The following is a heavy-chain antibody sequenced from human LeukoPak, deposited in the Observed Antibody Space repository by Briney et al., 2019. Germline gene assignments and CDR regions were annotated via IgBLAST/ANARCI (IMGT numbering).Heavy chain of an antibody. Sequence: ASVKVSCKASGYTLTNYEINWVRQAPGQGREGMGWINPKSGETGYAQKFQGRATMTRDTSIHTAYMELRSLTSEDTAVYYCARDYGGNSGWFDPWGQGTLVTVSS. J-gene: IGHJ5*02. D-gene: IGHD4-23*01. V-gene: IGHV1-8*01. CDR1: GYTLTNYE. CDR3: ARDYGGNSGWFDP. CDR2: INPKSGET.